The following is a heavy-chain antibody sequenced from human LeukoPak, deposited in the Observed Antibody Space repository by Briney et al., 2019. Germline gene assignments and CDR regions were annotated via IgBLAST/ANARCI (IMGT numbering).Heavy chain of an antibody. V-gene: IGHV3-72*01. CDR3: ARGGTHTSGYSYLLA. D-gene: IGHD5-18*01. CDR1: GFTFSDHY. CDR2: TRNKATSYTT. Sequence: AGGSLRLSRAASGFTFSDHYMDWVRQAPGKGLEWVGRTRNKATSYTTTYAASVKGRFTISRDDSKNSIYLQMNSLKTEDTAVYYCARGGTHTSGYSYLLAWGQGTLVTVSS. J-gene: IGHJ4*02.